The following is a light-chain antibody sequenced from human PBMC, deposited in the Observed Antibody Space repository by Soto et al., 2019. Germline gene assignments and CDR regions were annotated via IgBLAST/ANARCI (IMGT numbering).Light chain of an antibody. CDR1: QSINNK. V-gene: IGKV3-20*01. CDR3: QQYGSSPVT. J-gene: IGKJ1*01. Sequence: EIVMSQSPATLSVSPGERVTLSCMASQSINNKVAWYQQKPGQAPRLLIYGASTRATGIPDRFSGSGSGTDFTLTISRLEPEDFAVYYCQQYGSSPVTFGQGTKVDIK. CDR2: GAS.